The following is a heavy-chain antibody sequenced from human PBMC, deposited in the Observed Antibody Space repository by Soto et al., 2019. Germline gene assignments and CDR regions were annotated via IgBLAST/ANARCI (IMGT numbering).Heavy chain of an antibody. CDR2: FYYSGST. CDR3: AREGRMGTFDY. J-gene: IGHJ4*02. CDR1: GGSVSGGSYF. V-gene: IGHV4-61*01. D-gene: IGHD1-1*01. Sequence: SETLSLTCTVSGGSVSGGSYFWSWVRQPPGKGLEWIGYFYYSGSTKYNPSLKSRVTILEDTSKNQFSLKLNSVTAADTAVYYCAREGRMGTFDYWGQGALVTRLL.